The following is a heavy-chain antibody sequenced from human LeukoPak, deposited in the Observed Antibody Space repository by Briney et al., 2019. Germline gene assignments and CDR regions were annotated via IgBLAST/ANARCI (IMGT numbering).Heavy chain of an antibody. CDR1: GYTFTSNG. J-gene: IGHJ5*02. V-gene: IGHV1-18*01. Sequence: ASVKVSCKASGYTFTSNGISWVRQAPGQGLEWMGWVSGYNGNTNYLQKFQGRVSMTTDTSTSTAYMELRRLRSDDTAVYYCAREFYYGSGSYNWFDPWGQGTLVTVSS. D-gene: IGHD3-10*01. CDR2: VSGYNGNT. CDR3: AREFYYGSGSYNWFDP.